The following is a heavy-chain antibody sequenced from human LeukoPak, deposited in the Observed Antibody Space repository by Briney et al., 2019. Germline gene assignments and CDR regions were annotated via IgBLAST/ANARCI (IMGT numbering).Heavy chain of an antibody. V-gene: IGHV1-2*02. CDR1: GYTFTGYY. CDR3: ARAHFISPMTPDY. CDR2: INPNSGGT. Sequence: ASVKVSCKASGYTFTGYYMHWVRQAPGQGLEWMGWINPNSGGTNYAQKFQGRVTMTRDTSISTAYMELSRLRSDDMAVYYCARAHFISPMTPDYWGQGTLVTVSS. J-gene: IGHJ4*02. D-gene: IGHD3-22*01.